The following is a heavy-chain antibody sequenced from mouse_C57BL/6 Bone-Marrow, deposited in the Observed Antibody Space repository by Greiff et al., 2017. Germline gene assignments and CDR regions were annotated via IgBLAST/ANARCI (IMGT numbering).Heavy chain of an antibody. CDR1: GFTFSSYG. J-gene: IGHJ3*01. Sequence: EVMLVESGGDLVKPGGSLKLSCAASGFTFSSYGMSWVRQTPDKRLEWVATISSGGSYTYYPDSVKGRFTISRDNAKNTLYLQMSSLKSADTAMYYCARHGDGYPFAYWGQGTLVTVSA. CDR3: ARHGDGYPFAY. V-gene: IGHV5-6*02. D-gene: IGHD2-3*01. CDR2: ISSGGSYT.